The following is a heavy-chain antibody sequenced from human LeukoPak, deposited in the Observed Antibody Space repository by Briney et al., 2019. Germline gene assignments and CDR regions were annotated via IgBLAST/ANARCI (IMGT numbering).Heavy chain of an antibody. Sequence: GGSLRLSCAASGFTFSSYAMSWVRQAPGKGLEWVSAISGSGGSTYYADSVKGRFTISRDNSKNTLYLQMNSLRAEDTAVYYCAKGRPIDYYGSGSHSAFDYWGQGTLVTVSS. V-gene: IGHV3-23*01. CDR1: GFTFSSYA. CDR3: AKGRPIDYYGSGSHSAFDY. CDR2: ISGSGGST. J-gene: IGHJ4*02. D-gene: IGHD3-10*01.